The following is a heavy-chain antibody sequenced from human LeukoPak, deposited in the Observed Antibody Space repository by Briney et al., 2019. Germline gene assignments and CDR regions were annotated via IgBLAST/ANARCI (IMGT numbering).Heavy chain of an antibody. CDR2: ISYDGSNK. V-gene: IGHV3-30-3*01. J-gene: IGHJ3*02. CDR1: GFTFSSYA. CDR3: ARDKPLGGDLDAFDI. D-gene: IGHD4-17*01. Sequence: TGGSLRLSCAASGFTFSSYAMHWVRQAPGKGLEWVAVISYDGSNKYYADSVKGRLTISRDNSKNTLYLQMNSLRAEDTAVYYCARDKPLGGDLDAFDIWGQGTMVTVSS.